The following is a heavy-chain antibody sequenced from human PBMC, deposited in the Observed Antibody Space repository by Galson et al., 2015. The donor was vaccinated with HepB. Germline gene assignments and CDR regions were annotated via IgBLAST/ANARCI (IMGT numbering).Heavy chain of an antibody. J-gene: IGHJ3*02. D-gene: IGHD3-22*01. Sequence: LSLTCTVSGGSISSGDYYWSWIRQPPGKGLEWIGYIYYSGSTYYNPSLKSRVTISVDTSKNQFSRKLSSVTAADTAVYYCARFFITMIVVFPEGAFVIWGQGTMVTVSS. V-gene: IGHV4-30-4*01. CDR3: ARFFITMIVVFPEGAFVI. CDR2: IYYSGST. CDR1: GGSISSGDYY.